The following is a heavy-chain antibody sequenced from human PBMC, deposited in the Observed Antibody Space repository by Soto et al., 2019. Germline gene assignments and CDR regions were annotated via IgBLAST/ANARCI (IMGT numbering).Heavy chain of an antibody. CDR2: IIPIFGTA. CDR1: GGTFSSYA. Sequence: QVQRVQSGAEVKKPGSSVKVSCKASGGTFSSYAISWVRQAPGQGLEWMGGIIPIFGTANYAQKFQGRVTITADESTSTAYMELSSLRSEDTAVYYCASVLVATIPNYYGMDVWGQGTTVTVSS. CDR3: ASVLVATIPNYYGMDV. V-gene: IGHV1-69*01. J-gene: IGHJ6*02. D-gene: IGHD5-12*01.